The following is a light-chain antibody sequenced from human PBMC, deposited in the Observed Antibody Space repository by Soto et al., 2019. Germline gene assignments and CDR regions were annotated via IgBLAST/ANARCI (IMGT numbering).Light chain of an antibody. V-gene: IGKV1-5*03. CDR2: KAS. Sequence: DIQMTQSPSTLSASVGDRVTITCRASQSISSWLAWYQQKPGKAPKLLIYKASSLQSGVPSRFSGSGSGTEFTLTNSSLPPDDFATYYCQQYNSYSTFGQGTKVEIK. J-gene: IGKJ1*01. CDR1: QSISSW. CDR3: QQYNSYST.